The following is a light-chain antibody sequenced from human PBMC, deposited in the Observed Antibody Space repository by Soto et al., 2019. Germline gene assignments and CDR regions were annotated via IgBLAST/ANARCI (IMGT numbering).Light chain of an antibody. CDR1: SSDVGSYNF. J-gene: IGLJ2*01. Sequence: QSALTQPASVSGSPGQSITIFCTGTSSDVGSYNFVSWYQRHPGKAPKLIIYDVSNRPSGVSDRFSGSKSGNTASLTISGLQAEDEADYYCSSYTRSTTLDVIFGGGTQLTVL. CDR2: DVS. V-gene: IGLV2-14*03. CDR3: SSYTRSTTLDVI.